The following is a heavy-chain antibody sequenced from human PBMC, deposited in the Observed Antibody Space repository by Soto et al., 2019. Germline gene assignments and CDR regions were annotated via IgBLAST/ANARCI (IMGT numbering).Heavy chain of an antibody. Sequence: ASVKVSCKASGYTFTSYGISWVRRAPGQGLEWMGWISTYNGNTNYAQKLQGRVTMTTDKSTTTAYMELRSLRSEDTAVYYCARVWNRVVPAAIEYYYYYGMDVWGQGTKVTVSS. CDR1: GYTFTSYG. CDR3: ARVWNRVVPAAIEYYYYYGMDV. CDR2: ISTYNGNT. D-gene: IGHD2-2*01. J-gene: IGHJ6*02. V-gene: IGHV1-18*04.